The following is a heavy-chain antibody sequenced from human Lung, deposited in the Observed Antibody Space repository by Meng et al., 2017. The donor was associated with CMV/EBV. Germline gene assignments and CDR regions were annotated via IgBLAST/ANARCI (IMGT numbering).Heavy chain of an antibody. V-gene: IGHV3-21*01. CDR2: ISSSSSYI. Sequence: GESLKISCAASGFTFSSYSMNWVHQAPGKGLEWVSSISSSSSYIYYADSVKGRFTISRDNAKNSLYLQMNSLRAEDTAVYYCARATGGDYWGQGTLVTVSS. CDR1: GFTFSSYS. J-gene: IGHJ4*02. D-gene: IGHD4-11*01. CDR3: ARATGGDY.